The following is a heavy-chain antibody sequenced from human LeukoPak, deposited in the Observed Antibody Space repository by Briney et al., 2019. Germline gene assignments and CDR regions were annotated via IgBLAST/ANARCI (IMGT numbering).Heavy chain of an antibody. CDR2: TYYRSKWYS. Sequence: SQTLSLTCAIFGDSVSRNTAGWNWIRQSPSRGLEWLGRTYYRSKWYSDFAPSVRNRITINPDTSKNQFSLHLNSVTPEDTAVYYCARGGLISPANTPLGAFDIWGQGTMVSVSS. CDR3: ARGGLISPANTPLGAFDI. CDR1: GDSVSRNTAG. D-gene: IGHD6-25*01. J-gene: IGHJ3*02. V-gene: IGHV6-1*01.